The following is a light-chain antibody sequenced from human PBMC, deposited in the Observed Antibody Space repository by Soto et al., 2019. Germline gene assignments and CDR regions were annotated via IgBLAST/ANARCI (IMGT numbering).Light chain of an antibody. CDR1: SSDVGGYSY. Sequence: QSALTQPASVSGSPGQPITIPCTETSSDVGGYSYVSWYQQFPGKAPKLISYVVSNRPSGVSGRFSFSRSGNTASLTISGLQAEDEGEYYCCSSSGSSLVFGTGTKLTVL. J-gene: IGLJ1*01. V-gene: IGLV2-14*01. CDR2: VVS. CDR3: CSSSGSSLV.